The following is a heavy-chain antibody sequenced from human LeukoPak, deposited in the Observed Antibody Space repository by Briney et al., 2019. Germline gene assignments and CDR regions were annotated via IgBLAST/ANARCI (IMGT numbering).Heavy chain of an antibody. CDR2: IYYSGST. CDR3: ARSYDFWRQTFDY. CDR1: GGSISSYY. V-gene: IGHV4-59*08. J-gene: IGHJ4*02. Sequence: KSSETLSLTCTVSGGSISSYYWSWIRQPPGKGLEWIGYIYYSGSTNYNPSLKSRVTMSVDTSKNQFSLKLSSVTAADTAVYYCARSYDFWRQTFDYWGQGTLVTVSS. D-gene: IGHD3-3*01.